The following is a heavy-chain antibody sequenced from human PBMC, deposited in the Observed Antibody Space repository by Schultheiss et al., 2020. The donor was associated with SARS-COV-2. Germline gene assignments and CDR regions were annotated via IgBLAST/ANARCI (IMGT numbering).Heavy chain of an antibody. J-gene: IGHJ6*03. D-gene: IGHD2-2*02. CDR1: GGSISSYY. Sequence: SQTLSLTCTVSGGSISSYYWSWIRQPAGKGLEWIGSIYYSGSTYYNPSLKSRVTISVDTSKNQFSLKLSSVTAADTAVYYCARVAGCSSTSCYNGYYYYYMDVWGKGTTVTVSS. V-gene: IGHV4-59*05. CDR2: IYYSGST. CDR3: ARVAGCSSTSCYNGYYYYYMDV.